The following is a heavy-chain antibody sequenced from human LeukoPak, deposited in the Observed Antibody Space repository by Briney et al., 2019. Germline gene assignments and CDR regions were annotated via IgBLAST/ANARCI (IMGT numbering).Heavy chain of an antibody. CDR1: GFTFSSYA. V-gene: IGHV3-23*01. D-gene: IGHD3-9*01. J-gene: IGHJ4*02. Sequence: GSLRLSCAASGFTFSSYAMSWVRQAPGKGLEWVSAIXGSGASTYYADSVKGRFTISRDNSKNTLYLQMNSLRAEDTAVYYXAKFARVLRXXXXLCDYWGQGTLVTVSS. CDR2: IXGSGAST. CDR3: AKFARVLRXXXXLCDY.